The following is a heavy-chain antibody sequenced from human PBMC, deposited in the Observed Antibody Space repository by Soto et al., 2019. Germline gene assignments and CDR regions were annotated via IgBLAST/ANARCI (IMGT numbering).Heavy chain of an antibody. CDR1: GFNFRSYA. V-gene: IGHV3-23*01. J-gene: IGHJ4*02. CDR3: AKGYCSSTRCPNDY. Sequence: EVQLLESGGGLVQTGGSLRLSCAASGFNFRSYAISWVRQAPGKGLEWVSAISGSGGSTYYADSVKGRFTISRDNSKNTLYWQMKSLRAEDTAVYDCAKGYCSSTRCPNDYCGQGTLVTVSS. D-gene: IGHD2-2*01. CDR2: ISGSGGST.